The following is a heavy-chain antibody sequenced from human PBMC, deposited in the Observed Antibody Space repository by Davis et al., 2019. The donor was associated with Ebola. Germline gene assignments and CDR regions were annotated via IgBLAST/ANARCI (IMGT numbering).Heavy chain of an antibody. J-gene: IGHJ4*02. D-gene: IGHD3-3*01. CDR2: IWYDGSNQ. V-gene: IGHV3-33*01. CDR3: ARDSKSVFLDY. CDR1: GFTFSNHG. Sequence: PGGSLRLSCAASGFTFSNHGMHWVRQAPGKGLEWVAVIWYDGSNQYYADSVKGRVTISRDNSKNTLFLEMDSLRVEDTALYYCARDSKSVFLDYWGQGTLVTVSS.